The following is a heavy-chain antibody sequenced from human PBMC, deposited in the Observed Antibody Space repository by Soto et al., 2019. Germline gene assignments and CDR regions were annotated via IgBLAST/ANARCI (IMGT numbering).Heavy chain of an antibody. V-gene: IGHV4-59*01. D-gene: IGHD6-19*01. CDR3: ARALSGWSLDHDY. Sequence: SETLSLTCTVSGGSISSYYWSWIRQPPGKGLEWIGYIYYSGSTNYNPSLKSRVTISVDTSKNQFSLKLSSVTAADTAVYYCARALSGWSLDHDYWGQATLVTVSS. CDR2: IYYSGST. J-gene: IGHJ4*02. CDR1: GGSISSYY.